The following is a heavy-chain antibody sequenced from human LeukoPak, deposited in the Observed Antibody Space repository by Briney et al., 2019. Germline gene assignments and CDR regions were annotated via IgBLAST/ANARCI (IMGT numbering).Heavy chain of an antibody. J-gene: IGHJ5*02. CDR3: ARGRSSTSCYWFDP. Sequence: SETLSLTCTVSGGSISSYYWNWVRQPPGKGLEWIGYISDSGSTTYNPSLKSRVSMSVDTSKNRFSLKLSSVTAADTAVYYCARGRSSTSCYWFDPWGQGTLVTVSS. D-gene: IGHD2-2*01. V-gene: IGHV4-59*12. CDR1: GGSISSYY. CDR2: ISDSGST.